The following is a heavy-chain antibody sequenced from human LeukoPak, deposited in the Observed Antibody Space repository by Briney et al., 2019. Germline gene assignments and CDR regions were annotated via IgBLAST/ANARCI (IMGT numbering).Heavy chain of an antibody. Sequence: SETLSLTCSVSGGSISSSAYYWGCIRQPPGKGLEWIGSMYYSGSTFYNPSLKSRVTISVDTSKNQFSLKLSSVTAADTAVYYCARVNRYAAAVSNWGQGTLVTVSS. CDR3: ARVNRYAAAVSN. D-gene: IGHD2/OR15-2a*01. CDR1: GGSISSSAYY. V-gene: IGHV4-39*07. CDR2: MYYSGST. J-gene: IGHJ4*02.